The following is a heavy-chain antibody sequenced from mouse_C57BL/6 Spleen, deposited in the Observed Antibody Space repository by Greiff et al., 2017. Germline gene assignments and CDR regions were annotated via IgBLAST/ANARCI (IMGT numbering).Heavy chain of an antibody. V-gene: IGHV1-80*01. CDR3: ARSTLRRVDFDY. D-gene: IGHD1-3*01. CDR2: IYPGDGAT. Sequence: VQGVESGAELVKPGASVKISCKASGYAFSSDWMNWVKQRPGKGLEWIGQIYPGDGATNYNGTFKGKATLTADKSSSTAYMQLSSLASEDSAVYFSARSTLRRVDFDYWGQGTTLTVSS. CDR1: GYAFSSDW. J-gene: IGHJ2*01.